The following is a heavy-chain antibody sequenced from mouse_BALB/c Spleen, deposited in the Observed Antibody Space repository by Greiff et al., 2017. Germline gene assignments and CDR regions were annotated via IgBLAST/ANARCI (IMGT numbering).Heavy chain of an antibody. J-gene: IGHJ3*01. CDR1: GFNIKDTY. Sequence: EVMLVESGAELVKPGASVKLSCTASGFNIKDTYMHWVKQRPEQGLEWIGRIDPANGNTKYDPKFQGKATITADTSSNTAYLQLSSLTSEDTAVYYCATPRFAYWGQGTLVTVSA. V-gene: IGHV14-3*02. CDR3: ATPRFAY. CDR2: IDPANGNT.